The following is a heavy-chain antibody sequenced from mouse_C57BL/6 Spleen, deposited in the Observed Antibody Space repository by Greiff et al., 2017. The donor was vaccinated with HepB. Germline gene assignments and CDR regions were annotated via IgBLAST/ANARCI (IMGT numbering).Heavy chain of an antibody. CDR3: AREGSSPYALDY. V-gene: IGHV3-6*01. Sequence: EVQLKESGPGLVKPSQSLSLTCSVTGYSITSGYYWNWIRQFPGNKLEWMGYISYDGSNNYNPSLKNRNSITRDTSKNQFFLKLNSVTTEDTATYYCAREGSSPYALDYWGQGTSVTVSS. J-gene: IGHJ4*01. D-gene: IGHD1-1*01. CDR1: GYSITSGYY. CDR2: ISYDGSN.